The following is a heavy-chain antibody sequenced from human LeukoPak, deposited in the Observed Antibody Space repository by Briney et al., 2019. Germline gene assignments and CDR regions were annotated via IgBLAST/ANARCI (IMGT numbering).Heavy chain of an antibody. J-gene: IGHJ4*02. CDR2: IEGDGSST. CDR3: ASAGSGLY. Sequence: GGSLRLSCAASGXTFSSYWVHWVRQAPGEGLVWVSRIEGDGSSTRYADSVKGRFTISRDNAKNTLYLQMNSLRDEDTAVYYCASAGSGLYWGQGTLVTVSS. D-gene: IGHD6-19*01. CDR1: GXTFSSYW. V-gene: IGHV3-74*01.